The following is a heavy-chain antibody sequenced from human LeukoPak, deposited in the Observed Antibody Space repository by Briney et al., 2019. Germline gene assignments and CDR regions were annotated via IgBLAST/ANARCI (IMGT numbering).Heavy chain of an antibody. CDR3: AREYDQASDY. J-gene: IGHJ4*02. CDR1: GFTFSSYE. D-gene: IGHD2-2*01. V-gene: IGHV3-48*03. Sequence: GGSLRLSCAASGFTFSSYEMNWVRQAPGKGLEWVSYISSSGSTIYYADSVRGRFTISRDNAKNSVYLQMNSVGAEDTAAYYCAREYDQASDYWGQGTLVTVSS. CDR2: ISSSGSTI.